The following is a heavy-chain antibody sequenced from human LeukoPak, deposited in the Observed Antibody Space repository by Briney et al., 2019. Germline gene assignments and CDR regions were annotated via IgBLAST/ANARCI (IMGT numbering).Heavy chain of an antibody. CDR2: IKQDGSEK. J-gene: IGHJ4*02. CDR1: GFTFSSYW. CDR3: ARDSSPQQQLVTASSLDY. Sequence: GGSLRLSCAASGFTFSSYWMSWVRQAPGKGLEWVANIKQDGSEKYYVDSVKGRFTISRDNAKNSLYLQMNSLRAEDTAVYYCARDSSPQQQLVTASSLDYWGKGTLVTVSS. V-gene: IGHV3-7*01. D-gene: IGHD6-13*01.